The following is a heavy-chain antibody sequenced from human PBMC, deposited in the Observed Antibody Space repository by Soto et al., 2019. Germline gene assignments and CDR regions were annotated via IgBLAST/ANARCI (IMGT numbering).Heavy chain of an antibody. Sequence: GGSLRLSCGASGFTFSSYAMHWVRQAPGKGLEWVAVISYDGSNKYYADSVKGRFTISRDNSKNTLYLQMNSLRAEDTAVYYCAREHYYDSSGYWNPFDIWGQGTMVTVSS. D-gene: IGHD3-22*01. J-gene: IGHJ3*02. CDR2: ISYDGSNK. V-gene: IGHV3-30-3*01. CDR3: AREHYYDSSGYWNPFDI. CDR1: GFTFSSYA.